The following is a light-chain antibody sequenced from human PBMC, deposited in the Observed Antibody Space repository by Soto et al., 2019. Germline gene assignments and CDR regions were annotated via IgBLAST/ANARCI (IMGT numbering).Light chain of an antibody. Sequence: EIVLTQSPGTLSLSPGERATLSCRASQSVSSNYLAWYQQKPGQAPRLLIYGVYTRAPGIPARLSGSGSGTEFTLTISSLQSEDFAVYYCQQYHSWPPRTFGQGTKVDIK. CDR1: QSVSSN. J-gene: IGKJ1*01. V-gene: IGKV3D-15*01. CDR3: QQYHSWPPRT. CDR2: GVY.